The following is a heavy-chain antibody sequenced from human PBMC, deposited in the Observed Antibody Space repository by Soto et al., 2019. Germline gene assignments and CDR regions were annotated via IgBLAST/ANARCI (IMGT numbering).Heavy chain of an antibody. D-gene: IGHD1-7*01. V-gene: IGHV1-69*06. CDR2: IIPIFGTA. Sequence: GASVKVSCKASGGTFSSYAISWVRQAPGQGLEWMGGIIPIFGTANYAQKFQGRVTITADKSTSTAYMELSSLRSEDTAVYYCARDPSRYNWNYGNWFDPWGQGTLVTVSS. CDR1: GGTFSSYA. CDR3: ARDPSRYNWNYGNWFDP. J-gene: IGHJ5*02.